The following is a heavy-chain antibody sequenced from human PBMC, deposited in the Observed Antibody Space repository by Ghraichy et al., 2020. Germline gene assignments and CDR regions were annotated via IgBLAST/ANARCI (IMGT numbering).Heavy chain of an antibody. V-gene: IGHV3-30-3*01. CDR2: ISYDGSNK. CDR1: RFTFSTYA. CDR3: ARAKGKFHGDPPDY. Sequence: GESLRLSCAASRFTFSTYALHWVRQAPVRGLEWVAIISYDGSNKFHADSVKGRFTISRDDSKNILYLQMNFLRPEDTAMYYCARAKGKFHGDPPDYWGQGTLVTVSS. D-gene: IGHD2-21*02. J-gene: IGHJ4*02.